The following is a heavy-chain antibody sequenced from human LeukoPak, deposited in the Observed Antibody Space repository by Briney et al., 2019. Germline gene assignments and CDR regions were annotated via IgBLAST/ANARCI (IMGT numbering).Heavy chain of an antibody. CDR2: IYPSNSDT. Sequence: GESLKISCKGSGYSFTTSWIGWVRQMPGKGLEWMGIIYPSNSDTRYSPSFQGQVTISADKSISTAYLQWSSLKASDTAMYYCARHLRLWQNWFDPWGQGTLVTVSS. CDR3: ARHLRLWQNWFDP. J-gene: IGHJ5*02. V-gene: IGHV5-51*01. D-gene: IGHD5-18*01. CDR1: GYSFTTSW.